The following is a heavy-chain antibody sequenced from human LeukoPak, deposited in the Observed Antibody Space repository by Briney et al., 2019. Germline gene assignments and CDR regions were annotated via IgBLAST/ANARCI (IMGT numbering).Heavy chain of an antibody. Sequence: GGSLRLSCAASGFTFRSYAMHLVRQAPGKGLEGVAVISYDGRNKYYADSVKGRFTISRDNSTNTLYLQMTRLRAEDTAVYYCARRPDYGDHLRPSSWGKGTLVTVS. CDR3: ARRPDYGDHLRPSS. V-gene: IGHV3-30*04. CDR2: ISYDGRNK. D-gene: IGHD4-17*01. CDR1: GFTFRSYA. J-gene: IGHJ5*02.